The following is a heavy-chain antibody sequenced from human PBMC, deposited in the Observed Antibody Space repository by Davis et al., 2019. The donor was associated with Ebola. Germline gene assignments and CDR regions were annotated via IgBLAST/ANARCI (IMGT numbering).Heavy chain of an antibody. Sequence: ASVKVSCKASGYTFIGYYMHWVRQAPGQGLEWMGWISAYNGNTNYAQKLQGRVTMTTDTSRSTAYMELRSLRSDDTAVYYCTREAGATTRIYDSWGQGTLVTVSS. D-gene: IGHD1-26*01. CDR2: ISAYNGNT. CDR1: GYTFIGYY. CDR3: TREAGATTRIYDS. V-gene: IGHV1-18*04. J-gene: IGHJ5*01.